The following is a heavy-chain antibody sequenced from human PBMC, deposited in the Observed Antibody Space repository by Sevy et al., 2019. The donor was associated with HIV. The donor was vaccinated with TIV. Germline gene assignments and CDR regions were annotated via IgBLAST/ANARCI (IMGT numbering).Heavy chain of an antibody. CDR2: IHADGSS. J-gene: IGHJ6*02. D-gene: IGHD3-16*02. V-gene: IGHV3-53*01. CDR3: ARDRRFCGNECYLYYYYGMDV. Sequence: GGSLRLSCAASGFNVNDNYMTWVRQAPGKGLEWVSIIHADGSSYYADSVKGRFTMSRDDSKNIVNLQMNSLRADDTAVYYCARDRRFCGNECYLYYYYGMDVWGQGTAFTVSS. CDR1: GFNVNDNY.